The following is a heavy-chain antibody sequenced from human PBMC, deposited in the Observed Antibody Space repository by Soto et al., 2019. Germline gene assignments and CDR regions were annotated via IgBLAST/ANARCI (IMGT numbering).Heavy chain of an antibody. D-gene: IGHD3-22*01. J-gene: IGHJ3*02. CDR1: GFTFSTYG. CDR2: ISYDGSDK. Sequence: CLRLSFAASGFTFSTYGMHWVRQSPGKCLEWVAVISYDGSDKYYAESVKGRFTISRDSSKNMLYLQMNSLRDEETAIYYCAKESYYDSSDYNAFDIWGQGTMVSVTS. V-gene: IGHV3-30*18. CDR3: AKESYYDSSDYNAFDI.